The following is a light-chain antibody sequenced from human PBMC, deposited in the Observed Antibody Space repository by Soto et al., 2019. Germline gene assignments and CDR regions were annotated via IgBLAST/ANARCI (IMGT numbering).Light chain of an antibody. CDR1: SSDVGGYNY. CDR2: DVS. V-gene: IGLV2-14*01. Sequence: QSVLTQPASVSGSPGQSITISCTGSSSDVGGYNYVSWYQQHPGKAPKLMIYDVSNRPSGVSNRFSGSKSGSTASLTISGLQAEDEADYYCTSYTISSTYVFGTGTKLTVL. J-gene: IGLJ1*01. CDR3: TSYTISSTYV.